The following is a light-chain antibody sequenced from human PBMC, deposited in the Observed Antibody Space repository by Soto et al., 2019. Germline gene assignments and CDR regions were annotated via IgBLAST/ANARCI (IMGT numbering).Light chain of an antibody. Sequence: EIVLTQSPGTLSLSPGERATLSCRASQSVSNNYLAWYKRKPGQAPRLLIYGASNRATGIPDRFSGSGSGTDFTLTISRLEPEDFAVYDCQQYGSSGTFGQGTKVDI. J-gene: IGKJ1*01. CDR2: GAS. CDR3: QQYGSSGT. CDR1: QSVSNNY. V-gene: IGKV3-20*01.